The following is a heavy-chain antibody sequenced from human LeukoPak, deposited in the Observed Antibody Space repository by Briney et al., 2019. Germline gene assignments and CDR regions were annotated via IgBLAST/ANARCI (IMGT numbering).Heavy chain of an antibody. J-gene: IGHJ4*02. CDR3: ARELGGYFDY. CDR1: GFTFSSYG. Sequence: PGGSPRLSCAASGFTFSSYGMHWVRQAPGKGLEWVAVIWYDGSNKYYADSVKGRFTISRDNSENTLYLQMNSLRAEDTAVYYCARELGGYFDYWGQGTLVTVSS. D-gene: IGHD3-3*01. CDR2: IWYDGSNK. V-gene: IGHV3-33*01.